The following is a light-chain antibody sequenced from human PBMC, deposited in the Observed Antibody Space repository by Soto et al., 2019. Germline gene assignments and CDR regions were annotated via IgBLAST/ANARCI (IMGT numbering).Light chain of an antibody. Sequence: DIQMTQSPSSLSASVGDRVTITCRASQGISNYLAWYQQKPGKVPKLLIYAASTLQSGVPSRFSGSGSGTDFTLTIISPQPDDVATYYCQKYNSAPALTFGGGTKVEIK. CDR2: AAS. J-gene: IGKJ4*01. V-gene: IGKV1-27*01. CDR1: QGISNY. CDR3: QKYNSAPALT.